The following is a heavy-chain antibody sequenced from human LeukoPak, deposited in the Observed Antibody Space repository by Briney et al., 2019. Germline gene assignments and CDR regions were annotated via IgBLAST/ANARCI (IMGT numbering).Heavy chain of an antibody. D-gene: IGHD2/OR15-2a*01. CDR3: AKDGTSYYYIYY. Sequence: GGSLRLSCAASGFTFRSYSMNWVRQAPGKGLEWVSYISSSSSTIYYADSVKGRFTISRDDSKNTLYLQMNSLRGDDTAVYYCAKDGTSYYYIYYWGQGTLVTVSS. J-gene: IGHJ4*02. V-gene: IGHV3-48*01. CDR1: GFTFRSYS. CDR2: ISSSSSTI.